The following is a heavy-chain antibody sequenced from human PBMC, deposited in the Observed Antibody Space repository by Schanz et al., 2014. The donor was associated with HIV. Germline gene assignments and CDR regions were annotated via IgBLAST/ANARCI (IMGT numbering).Heavy chain of an antibody. D-gene: IGHD1-20*01. Sequence: EVQLVESGGGLVQPGRSLRLSCAASGITFSTSGMHWVRQAPGKGLEWVSSISSGSSYIYYADSVKGRFTISRDNAKNSLYLQMNSLRAEDTAVYYCARDKGDNWAGYYYYYGMDVWGQGTTVTVSS. CDR2: ISSGSSYI. CDR3: ARDKGDNWAGYYYYYGMDV. CDR1: GITFSTSG. V-gene: IGHV3-21*01. J-gene: IGHJ6*02.